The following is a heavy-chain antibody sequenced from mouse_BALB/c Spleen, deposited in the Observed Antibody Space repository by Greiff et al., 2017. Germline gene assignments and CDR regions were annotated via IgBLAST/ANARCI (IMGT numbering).Heavy chain of an antibody. CDR1: GYTFTDYN. D-gene: IGHD1-2*01. CDR2: INPNNGGT. CDR3: ARRLITTAPSFAY. J-gene: IGHJ1*01. V-gene: IGHV1-18*01. Sequence: VQLQQSGPELVKPGASVKIPCKASGYTFTDYNMDWVKQSHGKSLEWIGDINPNNGGTIYNQKFKGKATLTVDKSSSTAYMELRSLTSEDTAVYYCARRLITTAPSFAYWGAGTTVTVSS.